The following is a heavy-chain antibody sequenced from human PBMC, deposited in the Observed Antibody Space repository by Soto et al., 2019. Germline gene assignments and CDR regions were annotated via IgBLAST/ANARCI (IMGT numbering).Heavy chain of an antibody. V-gene: IGHV3-23*01. CDR2: ISDSGAST. Sequence: GGSLRLSCAASGFTFSSNAMSWVRQAPGKGLEWVSLISDSGASTYYADSVKGRFTISRDNSKNTLFLQMNSLRAEDTAVYYCAKFYSYDWTEPFDEWGQGTLVTVSS. D-gene: IGHD1-20*01. CDR3: AKFYSYDWTEPFDE. J-gene: IGHJ4*02. CDR1: GFTFSSNA.